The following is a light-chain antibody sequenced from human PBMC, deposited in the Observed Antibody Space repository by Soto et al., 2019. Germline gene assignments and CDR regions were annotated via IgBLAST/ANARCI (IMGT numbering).Light chain of an antibody. CDR2: AAS. J-gene: IGKJ3*01. Sequence: DIQMTQSPSSMSASVGDRVTITCRARQSISSYLNWYQQKPAKAPKLLIYAASSLQSGVPSRFSGRGSGTECTLTSNSLQPEDLADYLCQQSHSTRLIFGPGTKKDIK. CDR1: QSISSY. V-gene: IGKV1-39*01. CDR3: QQSHSTRLI.